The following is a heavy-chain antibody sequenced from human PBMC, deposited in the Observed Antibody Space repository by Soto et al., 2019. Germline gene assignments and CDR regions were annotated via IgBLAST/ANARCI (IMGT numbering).Heavy chain of an antibody. J-gene: IGHJ4*02. CDR2: IYYSGST. CDR1: GGSISSDY. CDR3: ARAYSSGWTIFDY. D-gene: IGHD6-19*01. Sequence: SETLSLTCTVSGGSISSDYWSWIRQPPGKGLEWIGYIYYSGSTNYNPSLKSRVTISVDTSKNQFSLKLSSVTAADTAVYYCARAYSSGWTIFDYWGQGTLVTVSS. V-gene: IGHV4-59*01.